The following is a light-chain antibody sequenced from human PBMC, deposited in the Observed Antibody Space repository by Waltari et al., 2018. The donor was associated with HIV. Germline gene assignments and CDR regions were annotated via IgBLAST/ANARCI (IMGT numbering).Light chain of an antibody. CDR3: CSYTSSITGRV. Sequence: QSALTQPASVSGSPGQSITISCTGTSSDVGGYKYVSWYQQYPGKAPKLIIYDVTNRPSGVASRFAGSKSGNTASLTISGLQAEDEADYYCCSYTSSITGRVFGTGTKVTVL. CDR1: SSDVGGYKY. V-gene: IGLV2-14*03. J-gene: IGLJ1*01. CDR2: DVT.